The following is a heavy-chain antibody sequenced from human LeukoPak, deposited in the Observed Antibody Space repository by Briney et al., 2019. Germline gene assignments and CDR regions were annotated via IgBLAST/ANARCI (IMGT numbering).Heavy chain of an antibody. CDR2: MNPNSGNT. V-gene: IGHV1-8*01. CDR3: ASRTGYSSGWFYRYYYYGMDV. Sequence: ASVKVSCKASGYTFTSYDINWVRQATGQGLEWMGWMNPNSGNTGYAQKFQGRVTMTRNTSISTAYMELSSLRSEDTAVHYCASRTGYSSGWFYRYYYYGMDVWGQGTTVTVSS. D-gene: IGHD6-19*01. J-gene: IGHJ6*02. CDR1: GYTFTSYD.